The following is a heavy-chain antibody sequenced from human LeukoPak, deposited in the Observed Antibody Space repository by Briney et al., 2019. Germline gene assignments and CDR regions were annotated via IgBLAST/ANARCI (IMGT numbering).Heavy chain of an antibody. Sequence: ASVKVSCKASGGTFSSYAISWVRQAPGQGLEWMGGIIPIFGTANYAQKFQGRVTITTDESTSTAYMELSSLRSEDTAVYYCATSDFWSGYYTGGFSDYYYYMDVWGKGTTVTVSS. D-gene: IGHD3-3*01. CDR2: IIPIFGTA. V-gene: IGHV1-69*05. CDR3: ATSDFWSGYYTGGFSDYYYYMDV. CDR1: GGTFSSYA. J-gene: IGHJ6*03.